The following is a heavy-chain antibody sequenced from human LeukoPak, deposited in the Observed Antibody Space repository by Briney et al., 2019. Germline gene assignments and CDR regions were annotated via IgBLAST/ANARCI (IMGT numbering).Heavy chain of an antibody. CDR1: GFTFSSYS. J-gene: IGHJ6*04. D-gene: IGHD4-11*01. Sequence: PGGSLRLSCAASGFTFSSYSMNWVRQAPGKGLEWVSSISSSSSYIYYADSVKGRFTISRDNAKNSLYLQMNSLRADDTAVYYCARLCTVSPPYYYYGRDVWGEGTTVSVPS. CDR2: ISSSSSYI. CDR3: ARLCTVSPPYYYYGRDV. V-gene: IGHV3-21*01.